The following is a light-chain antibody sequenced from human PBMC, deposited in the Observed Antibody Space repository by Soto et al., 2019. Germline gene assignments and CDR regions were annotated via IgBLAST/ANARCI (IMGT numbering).Light chain of an antibody. V-gene: IGKV1-33*01. J-gene: IGKJ3*01. CDR3: QQYDKPFT. Sequence: DIQMTQSPSSLSASLGDRVTIACQANQDVGNFLNWYQRKPGNAPKVVIYNASNLPPGVPSRFSGSGSGTQFAFTISSLQSEDVGTYYCQQYDKPFTFGPGTKVDI. CDR2: NAS. CDR1: QDVGNF.